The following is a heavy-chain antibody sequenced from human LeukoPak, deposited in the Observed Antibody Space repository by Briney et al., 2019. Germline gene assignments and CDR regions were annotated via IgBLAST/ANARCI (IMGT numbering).Heavy chain of an antibody. J-gene: IGHJ4*02. Sequence: GGSLRLSCAASGFTFSSYSMNWVRQAPGKGLEWVSSISSSSSYIYYADSVKGRFTISRDNAKNSLYLQMNSLGAEDTAVYYCARGTIGGSGSYWGQGTLVTVSS. CDR3: ARGTIGGSGSY. V-gene: IGHV3-21*01. CDR2: ISSSSSYI. CDR1: GFTFSSYS. D-gene: IGHD3-10*01.